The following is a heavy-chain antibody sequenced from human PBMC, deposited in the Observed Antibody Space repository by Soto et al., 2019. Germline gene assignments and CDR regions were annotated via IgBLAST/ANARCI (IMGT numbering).Heavy chain of an antibody. Sequence: TLETLSLTCTVSGGSISSYYWSWIRQPPGKGLEWIGYVHDSWGSHYNPSLKSRVAISLDTSKSQFSLKLTSVTAADTAVYYCARGKWGSDFDYWGQGTLVTVSS. CDR1: GGSISSYY. CDR2: VHDSWGS. V-gene: IGHV4-59*01. J-gene: IGHJ4*02. CDR3: ARGKWGSDFDY. D-gene: IGHD7-27*01.